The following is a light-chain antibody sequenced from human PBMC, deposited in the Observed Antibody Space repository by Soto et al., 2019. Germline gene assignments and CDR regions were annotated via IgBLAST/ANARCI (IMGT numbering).Light chain of an antibody. V-gene: IGKV1-27*01. Sequence: DIQMTQSPSSLSASVGDRVTITCRASQGISIYLAWYQQKPGKVPKLLIYDASTLQSGAPSRFSGSGSGTDFTLTISSLQPEDVATYYCQKYNGAPLTFGGGTKVEIK. CDR2: DAS. J-gene: IGKJ4*01. CDR3: QKYNGAPLT. CDR1: QGISIY.